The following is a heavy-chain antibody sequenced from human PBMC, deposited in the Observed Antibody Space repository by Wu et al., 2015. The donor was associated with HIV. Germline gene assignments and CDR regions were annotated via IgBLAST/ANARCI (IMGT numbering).Heavy chain of an antibody. Sequence: QVQLVQSGAEVKKPGASVKVSCKASGYTFTGYYMHWVRQAPGQGLEWMGWINPNSGGTNYAQKFQGRVTMTRDTSISTAYMELSRLRSDDTAVYYCARGPYRPVYSGSWYLDYWGQGTLVTVS. J-gene: IGHJ4*02. CDR3: ARGPYRPVYSGSWYLDY. CDR2: INPNSGGT. D-gene: IGHD6-13*01. CDR1: GYTFTGYY. V-gene: IGHV1-2*02.